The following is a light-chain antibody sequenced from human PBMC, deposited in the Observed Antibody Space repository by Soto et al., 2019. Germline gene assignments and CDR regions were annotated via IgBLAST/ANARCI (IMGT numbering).Light chain of an antibody. Sequence: DIQLTQSPSFLTASVGDRVTITCRASQGMSSYLAWYQQKPGKAPKLLIYDASTLQSGVPSRFSGSGSGTEFTLTISSLQPEDLASYYYQQLNGYVALTFGGGTKVELK. CDR2: DAS. J-gene: IGKJ4*01. CDR1: QGMSSY. CDR3: QQLNGYVALT. V-gene: IGKV1-9*01.